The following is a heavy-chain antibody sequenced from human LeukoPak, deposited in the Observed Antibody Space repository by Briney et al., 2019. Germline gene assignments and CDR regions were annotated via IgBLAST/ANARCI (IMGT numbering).Heavy chain of an antibody. J-gene: IGHJ5*02. D-gene: IGHD3-10*01. CDR2: IYYSGSP. CDR1: GGSISSSSYY. CDR3: ARHVGFITMVRGVINNNWFDP. V-gene: IGHV4-39*01. Sequence: PSETLSLTCTVSGGSISSSSYYWGWIRQPPGKGLELIGSIYYSGSPYYNPSLKSRVTISVDTSKKQFSLKLSSVTAADTAVYYCARHVGFITMVRGVINNNWFDPWGQGTLVTVSS.